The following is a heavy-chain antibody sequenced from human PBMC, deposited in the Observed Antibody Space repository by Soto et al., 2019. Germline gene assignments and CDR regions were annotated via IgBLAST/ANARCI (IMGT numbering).Heavy chain of an antibody. J-gene: IGHJ3*02. D-gene: IGHD6-19*01. V-gene: IGHV1-2*06. Sequence: QVQLVQSGAEVKKPGASVKASCKASGYTFTGNFIHWVRQAPGQGLEWMGRINSKSGDTNYAQKFQRRVTMTRDTSISTAYMEVSRLTSDDTAVYYCARETEAVGTRAFDIWGQGTMVTVSS. CDR2: INSKSGDT. CDR3: ARETEAVGTRAFDI. CDR1: GYTFTGNF.